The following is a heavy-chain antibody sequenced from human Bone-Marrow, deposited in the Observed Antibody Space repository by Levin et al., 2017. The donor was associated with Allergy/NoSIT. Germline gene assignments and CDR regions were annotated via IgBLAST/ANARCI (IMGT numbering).Heavy chain of an antibody. Sequence: GGSLRLSCAASGFTFTSYVMHWVRQAPGKGLEWVAVISYNGHNKYIDSVKGRFTISRDNSKNTLYLQMNSLRPDDTAVYYCAREGQDDFGSGYYSREYYGMDVWGQGTTVTVSS. V-gene: IGHV3-30*03. CDR1: GFTFTSYV. J-gene: IGHJ6*01. CDR3: AREGQDDFGSGYYSREYYGMDV. D-gene: IGHD3-3*01. CDR2: ISYNGHNK.